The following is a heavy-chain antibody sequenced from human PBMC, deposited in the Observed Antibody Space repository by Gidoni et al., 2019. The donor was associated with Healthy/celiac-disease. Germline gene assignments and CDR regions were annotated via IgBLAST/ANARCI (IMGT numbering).Heavy chain of an antibody. J-gene: IGHJ2*01. CDR1: GFTFSSYA. D-gene: IGHD6-6*01. CDR3: AKALEYSSSSSYWYFDL. V-gene: IGHV3-23*01. Sequence: EVQLLESGGGLVQPGGSLRLSCAASGFTFSSYAMSWVRQAPGEGLEWVSASSGSGGSTYYADSVKGRFTISRDNSKNTLYLQMNSLRAEDTAVYYCAKALEYSSSSSYWYFDLWGRGTLVTVSS. CDR2: SSGSGGST.